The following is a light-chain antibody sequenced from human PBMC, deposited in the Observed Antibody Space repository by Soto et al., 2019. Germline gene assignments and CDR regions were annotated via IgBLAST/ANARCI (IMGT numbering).Light chain of an antibody. CDR3: QQSYSRLVT. J-gene: IGKJ1*01. V-gene: IGKV1-39*01. CDR1: ENINSY. CDR2: AAS. Sequence: DIQMTQSPSSLSASVEDRVIITCRASENINSYLNWYQQKPGKAPKLLIYAASRLQSGVPSRFSGSGSETVFTLTINNLQPEDSATYYCQQSYSRLVTFGQGTKVEIK.